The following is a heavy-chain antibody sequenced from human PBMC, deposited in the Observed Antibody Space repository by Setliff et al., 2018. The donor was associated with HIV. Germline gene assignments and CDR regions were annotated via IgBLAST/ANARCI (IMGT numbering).Heavy chain of an antibody. V-gene: IGHV3-74*01. CDR3: ARPVEIGRHPVAGLRDAFDI. J-gene: IGHJ3*02. CDR2: VNSDGSRA. D-gene: IGHD6-19*01. CDR1: GFTFSSYW. Sequence: GGSLRLSCAASGFTFSSYWMHWVRQVPGKGLVWVSSVNSDGSRAIYADSVKGRFTISRDNAKNMLYVQMNSVRVEDTAVYYRARPVEIGRHPVAGLRDAFDIWGQGTMVTVSS.